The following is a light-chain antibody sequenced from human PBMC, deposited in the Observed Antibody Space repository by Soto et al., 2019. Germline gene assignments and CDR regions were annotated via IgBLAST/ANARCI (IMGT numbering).Light chain of an antibody. Sequence: EMVMTQSPANLSLSPGERATLSCRASQSVTTYLVWYQQKPGQAPRLLIYDATNRATGIPARFTAAGSGTDFTLTISSLEPEDSAVYFCQQRTTWPLTFGGGTKVEIK. CDR3: QQRTTWPLT. V-gene: IGKV3-11*01. CDR1: QSVTTY. J-gene: IGKJ4*01. CDR2: DAT.